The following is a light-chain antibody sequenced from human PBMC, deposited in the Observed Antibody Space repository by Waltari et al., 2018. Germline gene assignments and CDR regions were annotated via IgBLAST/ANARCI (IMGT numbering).Light chain of an antibody. CDR3: QQYNSFPLT. CDR2: AAS. Sequence: DIQMTQSPSSLIASVGERVNITCRASQGIANQLAWFQQKQGKATKSLIYAASTLQSAVPSKFSGSGSVTDFTLTITTLQPEDFATYYCQQYNSFPLTFGGGTKVEIK. CDR1: QGIANQ. V-gene: IGKV1-16*02. J-gene: IGKJ4*01.